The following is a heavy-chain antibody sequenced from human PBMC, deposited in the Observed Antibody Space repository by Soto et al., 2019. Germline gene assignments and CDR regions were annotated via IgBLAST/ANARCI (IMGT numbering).Heavy chain of an antibody. CDR1: GFTFSSYG. CDR2: IWYDGSNK. D-gene: IGHD3-10*01. V-gene: IGHV3-33*01. Sequence: GGSLRLSCAAYGFTFSSYGMHWVRQAPGKGLEWVAVIWYDGSNKYYADSVKGRFTISRDNSKNTLYMQMNSLRAEDTAVYYCARGPRAMVRGVINYYYGMDVWGQGTTVTVSS. CDR3: ARGPRAMVRGVINYYYGMDV. J-gene: IGHJ6*02.